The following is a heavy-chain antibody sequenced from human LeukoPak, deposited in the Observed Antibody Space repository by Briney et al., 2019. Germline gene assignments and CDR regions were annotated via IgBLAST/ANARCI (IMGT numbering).Heavy chain of an antibody. J-gene: IGHJ1*01. CDR3: AYSSGFEQR. CDR1: GGSFSDLY. V-gene: IGHV4-34*01. D-gene: IGHD3-22*01. CDR2: INHSGST. Sequence: PSETLSLTCAVYGGSFSDLYCSWFRQPPGKGLEWIGEINHSGSTDYNPSLKSRVTISVDTSKNQFSLRLNSVTAADTAVYFCAYSSGFEQRWGEGTLVTVSS.